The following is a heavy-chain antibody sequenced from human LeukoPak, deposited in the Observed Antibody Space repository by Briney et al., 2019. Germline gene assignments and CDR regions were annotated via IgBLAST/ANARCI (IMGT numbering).Heavy chain of an antibody. CDR2: IKKDGSDK. D-gene: IGHD3-16*02. CDR3: ARAETGLGELSRTFYYFDY. V-gene: IGHV3-7*03. J-gene: IGHJ4*02. Sequence: GGSLRLSCAASGFTFSGSWMSWVRQAPGKGLEWVANIKKDGSDKYYVDSVKGRFTISRDNAKNSLYLQMNSLRAEDTAVYYCARAETGLGELSRTFYYFDYWGQGTLVTVSS. CDR1: GFTFSGSW.